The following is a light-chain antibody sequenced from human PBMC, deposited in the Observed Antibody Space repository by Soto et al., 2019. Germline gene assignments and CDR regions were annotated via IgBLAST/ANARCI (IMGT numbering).Light chain of an antibody. CDR1: QSVASSY. CDR2: GAS. J-gene: IGKJ3*01. CDR3: QQYGSSLFS. Sequence: EVVLTQSPGTLSLSPWERATLSCRPSQSVASSYLAWYQQKAGQAPRLLPYGASSRATGIPDRFSGSGSGTDFTLTISRLEPEDFAVYYCQQYGSSLFSFGPGTKVDIK. V-gene: IGKV3-20*01.